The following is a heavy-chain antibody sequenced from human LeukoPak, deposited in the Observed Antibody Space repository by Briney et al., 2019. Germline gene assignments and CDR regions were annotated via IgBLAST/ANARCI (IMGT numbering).Heavy chain of an antibody. V-gene: IGHV4-34*01. J-gene: IGHJ6*04. CDR2: INHSGST. Sequence: SETLSLTCAVYGGSLSGYYWSWIRQPPGKGLEWIGEINHSGSTNYNPSLKSRVTISVDTSKNQFSLKLSSVTAADTAVYYCARGRGFLEWLPTGAVWGKGTTVTVSS. D-gene: IGHD3-3*01. CDR3: ARGRGFLEWLPTGAV. CDR1: GGSLSGYY.